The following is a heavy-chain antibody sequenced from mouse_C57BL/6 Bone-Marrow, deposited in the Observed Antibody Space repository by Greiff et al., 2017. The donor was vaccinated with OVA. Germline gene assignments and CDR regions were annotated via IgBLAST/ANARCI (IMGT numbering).Heavy chain of an antibody. V-gene: IGHV5-6*01. J-gene: IGHJ2*01. CDR3: ARDPYYYGSSYLYYFDY. Sequence: EVQRVESGGDLVKPGGSLKLSCAASGFTFSSYGMSWVRQTPDKRLEWVATISSGGSYTYYPDSVKGRFTISRDNAKNTLYLQMSSLKSEDTAMYYCARDPYYYGSSYLYYFDYWGQGTTLTVSS. D-gene: IGHD1-1*01. CDR1: GFTFSSYG. CDR2: ISSGGSYT.